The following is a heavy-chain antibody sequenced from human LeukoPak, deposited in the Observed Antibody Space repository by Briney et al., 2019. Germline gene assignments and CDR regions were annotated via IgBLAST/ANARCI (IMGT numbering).Heavy chain of an antibody. V-gene: IGHV3-23*01. J-gene: IGHJ5*01. D-gene: IGHD3-9*01. CDR2: ISESGVST. CDR3: ARILSGFYDS. CDR1: GFTFSSYR. Sequence: GGSLRLSCAASGFTFSSYRMYWVRQAPGKGPEWVSDISESGVSTFYADAVKGRFTISRDNSKNTLYLQMKSLRAEDTALYYCARILSGFYDSWGQGTLLTVSS.